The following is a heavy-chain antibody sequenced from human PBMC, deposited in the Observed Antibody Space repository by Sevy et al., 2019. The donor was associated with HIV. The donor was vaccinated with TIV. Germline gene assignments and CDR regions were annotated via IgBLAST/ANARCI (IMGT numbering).Heavy chain of an antibody. Sequence: GESLKISGKGSGYSFTSYWIGWVRQMPGKGLEWMGIIYPGDSDTRYSPSFQGQVTISADKSISTAYLQWSSLKASDTAMYYCARLDSIAAAGTPHFQHWGQGTLVTVSS. CDR3: ARLDSIAAAGTPHFQH. CDR1: GYSFTSYW. D-gene: IGHD6-13*01. CDR2: IYPGDSDT. J-gene: IGHJ1*01. V-gene: IGHV5-51*01.